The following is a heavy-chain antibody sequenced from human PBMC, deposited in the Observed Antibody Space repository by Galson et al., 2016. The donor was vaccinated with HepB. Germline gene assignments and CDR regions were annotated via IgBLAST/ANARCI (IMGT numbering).Heavy chain of an antibody. CDR1: GFTFSSYA. D-gene: IGHD3-22*01. CDR3: ARESARTFYYDSSGYRWAFDI. V-gene: IGHV3-30-3*01. Sequence: SLRLSCAASGFTFSSYAMHWVRQAPGKGPEWVAGISYDGSKKYYADSVQGRFTISRDNSKNTLYLQMNSLRVEETAMYYCARESARTFYYDSSGYRWAFDIWGQGTMVTVSS. J-gene: IGHJ3*02. CDR2: ISYDGSKK.